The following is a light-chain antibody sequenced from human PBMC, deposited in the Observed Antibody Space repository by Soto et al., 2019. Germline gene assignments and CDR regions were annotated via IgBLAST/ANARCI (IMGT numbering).Light chain of an antibody. V-gene: IGKV1-5*03. CDR3: QQYNDYSWT. Sequence: IQMPQSPSTLSESVGDRAAITCRASQSIGTWLAWYQQKPGKAPRFLIYKASSLESGIPSRFSGSGSGTEFTLTISSLQPDDFATYYCQQYNDYSWTFGQGTKVEIK. J-gene: IGKJ1*01. CDR1: QSIGTW. CDR2: KAS.